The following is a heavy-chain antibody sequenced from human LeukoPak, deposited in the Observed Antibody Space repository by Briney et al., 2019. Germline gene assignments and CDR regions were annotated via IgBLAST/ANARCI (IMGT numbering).Heavy chain of an antibody. CDR3: ARSGYSGHDFNY. V-gene: IGHV4-59*01. CDR1: GGSISSYY. J-gene: IGHJ4*02. CDR2: IYHSGST. D-gene: IGHD5-12*01. Sequence: SETLSLTCTVSGGSISSYYWSWFRQPPGEGLEWIGYIYHSGSTNYNPSLKSRVTISVDTSKNQFSLNLNSVTAADTAVYHCARSGYSGHDFNYWGQGTLVTVSS.